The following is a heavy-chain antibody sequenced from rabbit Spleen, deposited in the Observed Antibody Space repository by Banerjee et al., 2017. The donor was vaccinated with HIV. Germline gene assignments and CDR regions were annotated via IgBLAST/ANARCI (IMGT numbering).Heavy chain of an antibody. CDR3: ARDAATSVSSYGMDL. D-gene: IGHD8-1*01. CDR1: GFSFGDRDV. CDR2: IERGVSGCT. J-gene: IGHJ6*01. Sequence: QEQLVESGGGLVHPTGSLTLTCKVSGFSFGDRDVMCWVRQAPGKGLEWIACIERGVSGCTYFATWAKGRFTCSKTSSTTVTLQRTRLTAADTATYFCARDAATSVSSYGMDLWGQGTLVTVS. V-gene: IGHV1S45*01.